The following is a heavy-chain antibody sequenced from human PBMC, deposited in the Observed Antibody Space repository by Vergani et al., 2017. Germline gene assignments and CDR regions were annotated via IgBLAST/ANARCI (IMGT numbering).Heavy chain of an antibody. CDR3: GDIVVVPAAPTPGGYMDV. CDR1: GFTFSSYA. V-gene: IGHV3-23*04. CDR2: ISGSGGST. J-gene: IGHJ6*03. D-gene: IGHD2-2*01. Sequence: VQLVESGGGLVQPGGSLRLSCAASGFTFSSYAMSWVRQAPGKGLEWVSAISGSGGSTYYADSVKGRFTISRDNSKNTLYLQMNSLRAEDKAVYYCGDIVVVPAAPTPGGYMDVWGKGTTVTVSS.